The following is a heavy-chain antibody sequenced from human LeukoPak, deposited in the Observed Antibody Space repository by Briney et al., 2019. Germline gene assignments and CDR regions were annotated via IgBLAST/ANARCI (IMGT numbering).Heavy chain of an antibody. CDR2: TNQDGSEK. CDR1: GFTFSNYW. Sequence: GGSLRLSCAASGFTFSNYWVTWVRQAPGKGLELVASTNQDGSEKYHVDSVKGLFTISRDNDKNSLYLQMNSLRAEDTAVYYCARVPGFSAFDIWGQGAVVTVSS. V-gene: IGHV3-7*01. CDR3: ARVPGFSAFDI. J-gene: IGHJ3*02.